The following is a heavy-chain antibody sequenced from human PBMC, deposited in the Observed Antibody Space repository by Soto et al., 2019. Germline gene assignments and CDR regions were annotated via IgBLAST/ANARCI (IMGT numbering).Heavy chain of an antibody. D-gene: IGHD3-3*01. J-gene: IGHJ6*02. CDR3: TTAFGRVIFGVVTRLYYYYGMDV. V-gene: IGHV3-15*07. CDR2: IKSKTDGGTT. Sequence: GGSLRLSCAASGFTFSNAWMNWVRQAPGKGLEWVGRIKSKTDGGTTDYAAPVKGRFTISRDDSKNTLYLQMNSLKTEDTAVYYCTTAFGRVIFGVVTRLYYYYGMDVWGQGTTVTVSS. CDR1: GFTFSNAW.